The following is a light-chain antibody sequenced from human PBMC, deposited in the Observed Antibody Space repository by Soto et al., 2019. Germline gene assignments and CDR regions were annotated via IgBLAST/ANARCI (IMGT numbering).Light chain of an antibody. CDR2: EVI. J-gene: IGLJ1*01. Sequence: QSVLTQPASVSGSPGQSITISCTGTSSDVGGYNYVSWYQQHAGKAPKLMIYEVINRPSGVSNRFSGYKSGNTASLTISGLQSEDEADYYCSSYTSSNTYVFGTGTKLTVL. V-gene: IGLV2-14*01. CDR3: SSYTSSNTYV. CDR1: SSDVGGYNY.